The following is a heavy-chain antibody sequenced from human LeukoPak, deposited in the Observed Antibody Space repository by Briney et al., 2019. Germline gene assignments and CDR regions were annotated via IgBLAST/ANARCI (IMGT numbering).Heavy chain of an antibody. J-gene: IGHJ6*03. CDR1: GYTFTSYA. CDR3: ARDQSSSWSSYYYMDV. Sequence: GASVKVSCKASGYTFTSYAMNWVRQAPEQGLEWMGWINTNTGNPTYAQGFTGRFVFSLDTSVSTAYLQISSLKAEDTAVYYCARDQSSSWSSYYYMDVWGKGTTVTVSS. V-gene: IGHV7-4-1*02. CDR2: INTNTGNP. D-gene: IGHD6-6*01.